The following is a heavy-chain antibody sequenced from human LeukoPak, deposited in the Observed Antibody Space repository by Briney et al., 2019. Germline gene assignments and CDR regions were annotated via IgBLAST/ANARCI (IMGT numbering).Heavy chain of an antibody. J-gene: IGHJ5*02. V-gene: IGHV4-39*01. CDR3: ARHSLRVVLGVVIMSWFDP. D-gene: IGHD3-3*01. CDR2: IYYSGST. Sequence: SETLSLTCTVSGGSISSSSYYWGWIRQPPGKGLEWIGSIYYSGSTYYNPSLKSRVTISVDMSKNQFSLKLSSVTAADTAVYYCARHSLRVVLGVVIMSWFDPWGQGTLVTVSS. CDR1: GGSISSSSYY.